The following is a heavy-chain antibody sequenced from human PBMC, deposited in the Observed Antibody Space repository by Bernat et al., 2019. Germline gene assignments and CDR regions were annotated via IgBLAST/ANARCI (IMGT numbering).Heavy chain of an antibody. CDR1: GYTFTDYN. CDR2: INPNNGGT. V-gene: IGHV1-2*02. D-gene: IGHD3/OR15-3a*01. Sequence: VQLQQSGPELVKPGASVKMSCKASGYTFTDYNMHWVKQSHGKSLEWIGYINPNNGGTSYNQKFKGKATLTVNKSSSTAYMELRSLTSEDSAVYYCARSGHWDWYFDVWDTGTTVTVSS. CDR3: ARSGHWDWYFDV. J-gene: IGHJ6*04.